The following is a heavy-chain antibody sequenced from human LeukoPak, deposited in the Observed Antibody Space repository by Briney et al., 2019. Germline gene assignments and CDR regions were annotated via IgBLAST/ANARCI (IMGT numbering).Heavy chain of an antibody. J-gene: IGHJ6*03. CDR3: AKRTGYYYYYYMDV. Sequence: PGGSLRLSCAASGFTFSSDAMSWVRQAPGKGLEWVSAISGSGGSTYYADSVKGRFTISRDNSKNTLYLQMNSLRAEDTAVYYCAKRTGYYYYYYMDVWGKGTTVTVSS. V-gene: IGHV3-23*01. CDR1: GFTFSSDA. CDR2: ISGSGGST. D-gene: IGHD1-14*01.